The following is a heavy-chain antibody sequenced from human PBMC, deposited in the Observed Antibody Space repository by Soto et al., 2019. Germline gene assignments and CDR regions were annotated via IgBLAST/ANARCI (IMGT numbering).Heavy chain of an antibody. V-gene: IGHV1-69*12. Sequence: QVHLVQSGAEVRKPGSSVKVSCKASGGPFSNYTLSWVRQAPGQGLEWMGGIIPIFGTTNYVEKFQGRVTFTADQSTSTAYMELSILRYEDTAIYSCPRDSIAAAATDDWGQGILVTVSS. CDR2: IIPIFGTT. D-gene: IGHD6-13*01. CDR1: GGPFSNYT. CDR3: PRDSIAAAATDD. J-gene: IGHJ4*02.